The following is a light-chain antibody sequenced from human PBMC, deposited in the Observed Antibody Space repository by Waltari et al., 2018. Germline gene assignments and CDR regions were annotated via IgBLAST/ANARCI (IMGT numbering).Light chain of an antibody. Sequence: EVLMTQSPAPVSVSPGEGATLSCWASQRVRNNVAWFQQKPGQAPRLLIYGASTRATGIPARFSGSGAGTDFSLTISGLQSEDFAVYYCQQYSDGYTFGQGTKLEIK. CDR3: QQYSDGYT. CDR2: GAS. CDR1: QRVRNN. J-gene: IGKJ2*01. V-gene: IGKV3-15*01.